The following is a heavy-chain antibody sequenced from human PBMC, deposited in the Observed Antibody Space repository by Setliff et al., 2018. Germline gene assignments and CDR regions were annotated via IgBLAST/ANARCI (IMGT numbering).Heavy chain of an antibody. D-gene: IGHD2-2*02. J-gene: IGHJ6*03. Sequence: SETLSLTCIVSGASISGDGYYWSWIRQHPGKGLEWIGYIVYGGSTYYNPSLKSRIDMSVDTSSNQFSLKLSSVTAADTAVYYCARDIRNGYHYYYMDVWGKGTTVTVSS. CDR1: GASISGDGYY. CDR3: ARDIRNGYHYYYMDV. CDR2: IVYGGST. V-gene: IGHV4-31*03.